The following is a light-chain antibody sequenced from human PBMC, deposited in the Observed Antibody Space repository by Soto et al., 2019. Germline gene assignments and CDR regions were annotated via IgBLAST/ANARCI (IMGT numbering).Light chain of an antibody. CDR2: GAS. CDR1: QSVGTY. Sequence: ETVLTQSPATLSLSPGERATLSCRASQSVGTYLAWYQQRPGQAPRLLIYGASNRATGIPARFSGSGSGTDFTLPISSLEPEDFAVYYCQQRIHWPPFTFGPGTKVDLK. V-gene: IGKV3-11*01. J-gene: IGKJ3*01. CDR3: QQRIHWPPFT.